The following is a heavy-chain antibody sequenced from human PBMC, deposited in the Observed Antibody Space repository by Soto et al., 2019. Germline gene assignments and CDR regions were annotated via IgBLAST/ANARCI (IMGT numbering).Heavy chain of an antibody. CDR3: VSGLFLAGHYACLSGFDS. J-gene: IGHJ4*02. D-gene: IGHD3-9*01. V-gene: IGHV6-1*01. CDR2: TYCKSQWYP. CDR1: GDSVSGISVA. Sequence: SQTRSLTCAFSGDSVSGISVAWNSIRQSPSKGLEWLGRTYCKSQWYPGYAPWFRKRITNTPAITNNVFTLDLKSVTPQAPACYVCVSGLFLAGHYACLSGFDSWGQGPLVTVSS.